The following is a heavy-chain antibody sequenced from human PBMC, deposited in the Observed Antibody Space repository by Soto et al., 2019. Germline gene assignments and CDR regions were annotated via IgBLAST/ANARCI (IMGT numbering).Heavy chain of an antibody. CDR3: APLSVSLSGPYGIHV. J-gene: IGHJ6*02. D-gene: IGHD2-15*01. V-gene: IGHV4-39*01. CDR2: MLYSGLT. Sequence: PSETLSLTCSVSGYSVSGSDYYWAWIRQPPGKGLEWIGSMLYSGLTYYNPSLKSRVTLSVDTSKNQFSVRLNSVTASDTAVYYCAPLSVSLSGPYGIHVWGQGTTVTV. CDR1: GYSVSGSDYY.